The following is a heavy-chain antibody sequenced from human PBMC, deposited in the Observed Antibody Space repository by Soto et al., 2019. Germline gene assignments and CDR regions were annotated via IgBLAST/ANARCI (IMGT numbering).Heavy chain of an antibody. Sequence: QVQLVQSGAEVKKPGASVKVSCKASGYTFTSYDINWVRQATGQGLEGMGWMKPNSGNTGYAQKFQGRVTMTRNTSISTAYMELSSLRSEDTAVYYCARVYGYYYGMDVWGQGTTVTVSS. CDR1: GYTFTSYD. V-gene: IGHV1-8*01. J-gene: IGHJ6*02. CDR3: ARVYGYYYGMDV. D-gene: IGHD3-10*01. CDR2: MKPNSGNT.